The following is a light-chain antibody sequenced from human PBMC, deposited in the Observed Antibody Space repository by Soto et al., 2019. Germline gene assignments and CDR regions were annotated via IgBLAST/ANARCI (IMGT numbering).Light chain of an antibody. CDR3: QQSYSIPRT. CDR2: AAS. V-gene: IGKV1-39*01. J-gene: IGKJ1*01. CDR1: QSIRSY. Sequence: DIQMTQSPSSLSASVGDRVTITCRASQSIRSYLNWYQQERGKAPKLLIYAASILQSGVPSRFSGSGSGTDFTLTITSLQPEDFATYYCQQSYSIPRTFGQGTEVEIK.